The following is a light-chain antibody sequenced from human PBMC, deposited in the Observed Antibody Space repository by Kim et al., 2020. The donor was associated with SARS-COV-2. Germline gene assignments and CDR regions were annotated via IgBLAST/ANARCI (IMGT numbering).Light chain of an antibody. J-gene: IGLJ1*01. Sequence: SSELTQDPTVYVALGQTVRITCQGDSLSSYYANWYQQKPGQAPLLVIYVQSTRPSVISDRFSRSRAGDTASLTLTGAQAEDEADYYCCSRDSGGDHYVFGGGTKVTVL. V-gene: IGLV3-19*01. CDR2: VQS. CDR3: CSRDSGGDHYV. CDR1: SLSSYY.